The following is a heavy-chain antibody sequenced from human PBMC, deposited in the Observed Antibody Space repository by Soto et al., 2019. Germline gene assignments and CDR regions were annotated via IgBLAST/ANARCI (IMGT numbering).Heavy chain of an antibody. Sequence: QVQLVQSGAEVKKPGASVKISCKASGYTFTRYTMNWVRQAPGQRLEWMGWINPDNGNTKSSQKFQDRVIITRDTSASTAYXXXXSLRSEDTAVYYCARGIATGQLDPWGQGTLVTVSX. J-gene: IGHJ5*02. CDR1: GYTFTRYT. CDR3: ARGIATGQLDP. D-gene: IGHD2-15*01. V-gene: IGHV1-3*01. CDR2: INPDNGNT.